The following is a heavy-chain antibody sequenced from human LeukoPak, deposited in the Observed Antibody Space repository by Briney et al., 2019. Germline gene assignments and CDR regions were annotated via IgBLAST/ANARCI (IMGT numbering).Heavy chain of an antibody. CDR3: ARGISSGWYEGDIEYNWFDP. V-gene: IGHV6-1*01. D-gene: IGHD6-19*01. Sequence: SQTLSLTCAISGDSFSSNSAAWNWLRQSPSRGLEWLGRTYYRSKWYNDYAVSVKSLITINPDTSKNQFSLQLNSVTPEDTAVYYCARGISSGWYEGDIEYNWFDPWGQGTLVTVSS. CDR1: GDSFSSNSAA. J-gene: IGHJ5*02. CDR2: TYYRSKWYN.